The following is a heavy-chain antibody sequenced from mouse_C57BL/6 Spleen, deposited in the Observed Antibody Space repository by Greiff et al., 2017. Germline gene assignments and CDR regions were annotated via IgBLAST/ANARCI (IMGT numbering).Heavy chain of an antibody. CDR2: IYPGDGDT. CDR1: GYAFSSSW. D-gene: IGHD4-1*01. Sequence: QLQQSGPELVKPGASVKISCKASGYAFSSSWMNWVKQRPGKGLEWIGRIYPGDGDTNYNGKFKGKATLTADKSSSTAYMQLSSLTSEDSAVYFCARHWDIWYFDVWGTGTTVTVSS. V-gene: IGHV1-82*01. J-gene: IGHJ1*03. CDR3: ARHWDIWYFDV.